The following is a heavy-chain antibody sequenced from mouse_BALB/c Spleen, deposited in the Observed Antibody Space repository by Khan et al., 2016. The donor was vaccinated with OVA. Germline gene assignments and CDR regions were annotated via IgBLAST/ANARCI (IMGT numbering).Heavy chain of an antibody. CDR2: IYPGSDNA. CDR1: GYTFTYYV. D-gene: IGHD2-3*01. Sequence: QVQLKQTGPELVKPGASVKMSCKASGYTFTYYVITWVKPRTGQGLEWIGEIYPGSDNAYYNERFKGKATLTADKSSNTTHMQRSSLTSEDSAVYFCARGDGYYVYFDYWGQGTTLTVSS. V-gene: IGHV1-77*01. J-gene: IGHJ2*01. CDR3: ARGDGYYVYFDY.